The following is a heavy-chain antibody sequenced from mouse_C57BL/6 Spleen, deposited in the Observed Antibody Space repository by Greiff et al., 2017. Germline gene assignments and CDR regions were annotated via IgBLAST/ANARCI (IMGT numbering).Heavy chain of an antibody. CDR3: ASHYYGSSPYWYFDV. V-gene: IGHV3-6*01. Sequence: EVQLQESGPGLVKPSQSLSLTCSVTGYSITSGYYWNWIRQFPGNKLEWMGYISYDGSHNYNPSLKNRISITRDTSKNQFFLKLNSVTTEDTATXYCASHYYGSSPYWYFDVWGTGTTVTVSS. CDR2: ISYDGSH. J-gene: IGHJ1*03. D-gene: IGHD1-1*01. CDR1: GYSITSGYY.